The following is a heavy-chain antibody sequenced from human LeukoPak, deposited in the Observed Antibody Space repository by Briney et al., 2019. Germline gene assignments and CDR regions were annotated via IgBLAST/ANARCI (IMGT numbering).Heavy chain of an antibody. V-gene: IGHV3-23*01. Sequence: PGGSLTLSCGASGYTFGNYGMSWVRQASGKGLEWVSSISGSGDRIHYADSVKGRFTISRDNSKNTMYLQMNSLRVDDTAEYYCARDGFSEIPRDNDGFDIWGQGTMVTVSS. CDR1: GYTFGNYG. CDR3: ARDGFSEIPRDNDGFDI. D-gene: IGHD2-15*01. CDR2: ISGSGDRI. J-gene: IGHJ3*02.